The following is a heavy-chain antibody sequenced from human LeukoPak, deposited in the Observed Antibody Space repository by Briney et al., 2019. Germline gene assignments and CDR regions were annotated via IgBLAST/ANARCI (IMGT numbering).Heavy chain of an antibody. Sequence: GSLRLSCAASGFTFSSYGMHWVRQATGKGLEWVAFIRYDGSNKYYADSVKGRFTISRDNSKNTLYLQMNSLRAEDTAVYYCAKLDTAMVRNYFDYWGQGTLVTVSS. V-gene: IGHV3-30*02. CDR1: GFTFSSYG. J-gene: IGHJ4*02. CDR3: AKLDTAMVRNYFDY. D-gene: IGHD5-18*01. CDR2: IRYDGSNK.